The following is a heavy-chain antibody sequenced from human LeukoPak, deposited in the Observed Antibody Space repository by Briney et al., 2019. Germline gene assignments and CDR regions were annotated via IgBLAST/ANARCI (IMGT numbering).Heavy chain of an antibody. CDR3: AKDHIAARNQFDY. CDR2: ISWDGGST. J-gene: IGHJ4*02. Sequence: PGGSLRLSCAASGFTFDDYTMHWVRQAPGKGLEWVSLISWDGGSTYYADSVKGRFTISRDNSKNSLYLQMNSLRTEDTALYYCAKDHIAARNQFDYWGQGTLVTVSS. CDR1: GFTFDDYT. V-gene: IGHV3-43*01. D-gene: IGHD6-6*01.